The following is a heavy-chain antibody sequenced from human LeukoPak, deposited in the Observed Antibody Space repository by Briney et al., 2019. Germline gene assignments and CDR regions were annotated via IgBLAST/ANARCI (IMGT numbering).Heavy chain of an antibody. CDR2: IYSGGST. V-gene: IGHV3-53*01. CDR3: ARDRVNWNDVGGLFDY. D-gene: IGHD1-1*01. Sequence: GGSLRLSCAASGFTVSSNYMSWVRQAPGKGVEWVSLIYSGGSTSYADSVKGRFTFSRDNSKNTLYLQMNSLRAEDTAVYYCARDRVNWNDVGGLFDYWGQGTLVTVSS. J-gene: IGHJ4*02. CDR1: GFTVSSNY.